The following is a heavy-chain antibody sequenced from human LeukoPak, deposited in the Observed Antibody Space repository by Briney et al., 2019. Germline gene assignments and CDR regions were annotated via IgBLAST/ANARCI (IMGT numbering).Heavy chain of an antibody. CDR1: GFTFSSYS. CDR2: ISSSSTI. D-gene: IGHD3-3*01. V-gene: IGHV3-48*01. Sequence: GGSLRLSCAASGFTFSSYSMNWVRQAPGKGLEWVSYISSSSTIYYADSVKGRFTISRDNAKNSLYLQMNSLRAEDTAVYYCARNFELRFLEWPYMDVWGKGTTVTVSS. J-gene: IGHJ6*03. CDR3: ARNFELRFLEWPYMDV.